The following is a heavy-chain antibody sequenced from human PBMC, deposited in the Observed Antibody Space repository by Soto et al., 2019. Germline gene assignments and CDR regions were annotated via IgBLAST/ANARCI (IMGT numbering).Heavy chain of an antibody. CDR1: GGSISSYY. J-gene: IGHJ4*02. V-gene: IGHV4-59*12. D-gene: IGHD5-12*01. CDR3: ARENSGYDYGGYFDY. Sequence: PSETLSLTCTVSGGSISSYYWSWIRQPPGKGLEWIGYIYYSGSTNYNPSLKSRVTISVDTSKNQFSLKLSSVTAADTAVYYCARENSGYDYGGYFDYWGQGTLVTVSS. CDR2: IYYSGST.